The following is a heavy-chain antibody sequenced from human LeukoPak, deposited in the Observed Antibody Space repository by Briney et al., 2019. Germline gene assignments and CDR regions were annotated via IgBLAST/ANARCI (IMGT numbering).Heavy chain of an antibody. J-gene: IGHJ4*02. CDR3: ARVGSDFWSGYHIFVDY. V-gene: IGHV3-30*02. D-gene: IGHD3-3*01. Sequence: PGGSLRLSCAASGFTFSSYGMHWVRQAPGKGLEWVAFIRYDGSNKYYADSVKGRFTISRDNAKNSLYLKMNRLRAEDTAVYYCARVGSDFWSGYHIFVDYWGQGTLVTVSS. CDR2: IRYDGSNK. CDR1: GFTFSSYG.